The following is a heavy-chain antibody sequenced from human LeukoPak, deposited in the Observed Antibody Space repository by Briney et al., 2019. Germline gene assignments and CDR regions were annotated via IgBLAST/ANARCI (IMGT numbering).Heavy chain of an antibody. CDR3: ARDRGRTSCYGMDV. V-gene: IGHV3-30*03. CDR1: GFTFSTYS. CDR2: ISYDGSNK. D-gene: IGHD2-2*01. Sequence: GGSLRLSCAASGFTFSTYSMNWVRQAPGKGLEWVAVISYDGSNKYNADSVKGRFTISRDNSKNTLDLQMNSLRVEDTAVYYCARDRGRTSCYGMDVWGQGTTVTVSS. J-gene: IGHJ6*02.